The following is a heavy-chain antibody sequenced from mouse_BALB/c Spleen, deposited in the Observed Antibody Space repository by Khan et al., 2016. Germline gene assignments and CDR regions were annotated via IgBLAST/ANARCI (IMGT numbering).Heavy chain of an antibody. CDR3: ARDFGNYGYFDV. CDR2: INHYNGET. Sequence: IQLVQSGPELKKPGETVTISCKASGYTLTNYGMSWVKKAPGKGLKWMVWINHYNGETIYADDFKGRIAFSLENSISVVYLQINILKHEDTATYFCARDFGNYGYFDVWGAGTTVTVSS. V-gene: IGHV9-3-1*01. D-gene: IGHD2-1*01. CDR1: GYTLTNYG. J-gene: IGHJ1*01.